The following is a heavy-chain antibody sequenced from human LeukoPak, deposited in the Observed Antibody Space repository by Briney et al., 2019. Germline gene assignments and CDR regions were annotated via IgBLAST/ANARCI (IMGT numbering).Heavy chain of an antibody. CDR2: ISSSSSYI. D-gene: IGHD6-13*01. J-gene: IGHJ4*02. V-gene: IGHV3-21*01. CDR1: GFTFSSYS. Sequence: GGSLRLSCAASGFTFSSYSMNWVRQAPGKGLEWVSSISSSSSYIYYADSVKGRFTISRDNAKNSLYLQMNSLRAEDTAVYYCARGSAGYSSSWFPDDYWGQGTLVTVSS. CDR3: ARGSAGYSSSWFPDDY.